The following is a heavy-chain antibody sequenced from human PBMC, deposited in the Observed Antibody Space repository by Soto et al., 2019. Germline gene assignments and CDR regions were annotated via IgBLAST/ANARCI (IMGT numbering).Heavy chain of an antibody. CDR2: IYYSGSA. D-gene: IGHD3-3*01. CDR3: ERGEVGVAGRLDH. Sequence: SETLSLTCTVSDASISTATFYWIRQLPGEALEWIGYIYYSGSAYYNSSLRSRATLSLDTSKSEFSLTLTSLTAADTAVYYCERGEVGVAGRLDHWGQGTLVTVSS. V-gene: IGHV4-31*03. CDR1: DASISTATFY. J-gene: IGHJ4*02.